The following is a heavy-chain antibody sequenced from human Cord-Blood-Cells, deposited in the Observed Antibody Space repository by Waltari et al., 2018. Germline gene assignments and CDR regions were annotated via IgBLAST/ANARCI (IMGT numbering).Heavy chain of an antibody. CDR3: ARHTGGYDFWSGYYAFDI. CDR2: IYYSGST. V-gene: IGHV4-39*01. D-gene: IGHD3-3*01. Sequence: QLQLQESGPGLVKPSETLSLTCTVSGGSISSSSYYWGWIRQPPGKGLEWIGSIYYSGSTHYNPSLKSRVTISVDTSKNQFSLKLSSVTAADTAVYYCARHTGGYDFWSGYYAFDIWGQGTMVTVSS. J-gene: IGHJ3*02. CDR1: GGSISSSSYY.